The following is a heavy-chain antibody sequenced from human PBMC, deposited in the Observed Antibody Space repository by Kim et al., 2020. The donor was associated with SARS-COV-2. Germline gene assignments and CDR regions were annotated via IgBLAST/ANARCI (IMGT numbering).Heavy chain of an antibody. V-gene: IGHV4-61*01. CDR2: IYYSGST. J-gene: IGHJ3*02. Sequence: SETLSLTCTVSGGSVSSGSYYWSWIRQPPGKGLEWIGYIYYSGSTNYNPSLKSRVTITVDTSKNQFSLKLSSVTAAATAVYYCARDPVYDILSGLLKPSLDAFDICGQGGMVTVSS. CDR3: ARDPVYDILSGLLKPSLDAFDI. D-gene: IGHD3-9*01. CDR1: GGSVSSGSYY.